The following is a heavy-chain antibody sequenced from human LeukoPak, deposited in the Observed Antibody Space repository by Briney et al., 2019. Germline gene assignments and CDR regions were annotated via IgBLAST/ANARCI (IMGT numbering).Heavy chain of an antibody. J-gene: IGHJ4*02. CDR2: ISGSGGST. CDR1: GFTFSSYA. CDR3: ATRTTTVTAPKGFLGDY. D-gene: IGHD4-17*01. V-gene: IGHV3-23*01. Sequence: GSLRLSCAASGFTFSSYAMSWVRQAPGKGLEWVSAISGSGGSTYYADSVKGRFTISRDNSKNTLYLQMNSLRAEDTAVYYCATRTTTVTAPKGFLGDYWGQGTLVTVSS.